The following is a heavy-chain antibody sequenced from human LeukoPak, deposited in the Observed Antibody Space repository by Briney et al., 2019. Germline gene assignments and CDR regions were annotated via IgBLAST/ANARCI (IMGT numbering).Heavy chain of an antibody. V-gene: IGHV3-7*01. CDR3: ARDLSGVTGYTYGRGIDY. CDR1: GFTFSSYW. Sequence: GGSLRLSCAASGFTFSSYWMSWVRQAPGKGLEWVANIKKDGSEKYYVDSVKGRFTISRDNAKTSLYLQMNSLRVEDTAVYYCARDLSGVTGYTYGRGIDYWGQGTLVTVSS. CDR2: IKKDGSEK. D-gene: IGHD5-18*01. J-gene: IGHJ4*02.